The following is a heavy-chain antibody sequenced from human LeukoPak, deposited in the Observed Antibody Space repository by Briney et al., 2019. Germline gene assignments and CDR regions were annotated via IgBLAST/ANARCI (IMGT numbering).Heavy chain of an antibody. V-gene: IGHV3-33*01. CDR1: GFTFSSYG. CDR3: ARDRHQT. Sequence: GRSLRLSCVASGFTFSSYGMHWVRQAPGKGLEWVAVIWYDGSNEYYADSVKGRFTISRGNSKNTLYLQMNSLRAEDTAVYYCARDRHQTWGQGTLVTVSS. J-gene: IGHJ4*02. CDR2: IWYDGSNE. D-gene: IGHD2-2*01.